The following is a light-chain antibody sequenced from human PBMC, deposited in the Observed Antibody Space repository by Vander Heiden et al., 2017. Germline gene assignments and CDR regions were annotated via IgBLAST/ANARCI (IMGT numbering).Light chain of an antibody. Sequence: EIVLTQSPGTLSLSPGERATLSCRASQSVSSSYLAWYQQKPGQAPRLLIYATSSRATGIPDRFSGSGSGTDFTLTISRLEPEDFAVYYCQQDGSSRTFGQGTKLEIK. CDR3: QQDGSSRT. CDR2: ATS. CDR1: QSVSSSY. J-gene: IGKJ2*02. V-gene: IGKV3-20*01.